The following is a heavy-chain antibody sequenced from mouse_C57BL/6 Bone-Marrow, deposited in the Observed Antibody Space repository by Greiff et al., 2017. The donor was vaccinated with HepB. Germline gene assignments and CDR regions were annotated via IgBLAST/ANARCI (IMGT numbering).Heavy chain of an antibody. J-gene: IGHJ2*01. CDR1: GYTFTSYW. D-gene: IGHD5-5*01. CDR2: IDPSDSYT. CDR3: APYLGY. V-gene: IGHV1-50*01. Sequence: QVQLQQPGAELVKPGASVKLSCKASGYTFTSYWMQWVKQRPGQGLEWIGEIDPSDSYTNYNQKFKGKATLTVDTSSSTAYMQLSSLTSEDSAVYYCAPYLGYCGQGTTLTVSS.